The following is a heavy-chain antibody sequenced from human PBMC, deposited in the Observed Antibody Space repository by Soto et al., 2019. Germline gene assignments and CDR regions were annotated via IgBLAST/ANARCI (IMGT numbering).Heavy chain of an antibody. D-gene: IGHD3-3*01. CDR2: IIPIFGTA. J-gene: IGHJ6*02. V-gene: IGHV1-69*13. CDR1: GGTFSSYA. CDR3: AREAPKYYDFWSGYPPSQYGMDV. Sequence: GASVKASCKASGGTFSSYAISWVRQAPGQGLEWMGGIIPIFGTANYAQKFQGRVTITADESTSTAYMELSSLRSEDTAVYYCAREAPKYYDFWSGYPPSQYGMDVWGQGTTVTVSS.